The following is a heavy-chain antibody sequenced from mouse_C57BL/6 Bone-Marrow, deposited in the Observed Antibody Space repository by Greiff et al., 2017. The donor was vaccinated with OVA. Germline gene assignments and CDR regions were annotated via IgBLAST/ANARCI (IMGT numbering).Heavy chain of an antibody. D-gene: IGHD2-4*01. CDR1: GYTFTSYW. Sequence: QVQLQQPVAELVKPGASVKLSCKASGYTFTSYWMHWVKQRPGQGLEWIGMIHPNSGSTNYNEKFKGKATLTADKSSSTAYMELRSLTSEDSAVYFCRAPYDYDGMDYWGQGTSVTVSS. CDR2: IHPNSGST. V-gene: IGHV1-64*01. J-gene: IGHJ4*01. CDR3: RAPYDYDGMDY.